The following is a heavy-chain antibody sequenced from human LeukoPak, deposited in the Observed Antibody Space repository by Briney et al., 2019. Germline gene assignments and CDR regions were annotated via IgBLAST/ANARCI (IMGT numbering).Heavy chain of an antibody. Sequence: PGGSLRLSCAASGFTFSSYAMSWVRQAPGKGLEWVSAISGSGSSTYYVDSVKGRFTISRDNSKNTLYLQMNNLRAEDTALYYCAKDRRRTTVTGFDYWGQGTLVTVSS. CDR1: GFTFSSYA. V-gene: IGHV3-23*01. CDR3: AKDRRRTTVTGFDY. D-gene: IGHD4-17*01. CDR2: ISGSGSST. J-gene: IGHJ4*02.